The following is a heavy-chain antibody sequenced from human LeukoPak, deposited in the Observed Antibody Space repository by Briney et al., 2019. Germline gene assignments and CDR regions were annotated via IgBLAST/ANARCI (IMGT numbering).Heavy chain of an antibody. CDR1: GFTFSSYE. V-gene: IGHV3-48*03. Sequence: GGSLRLSCAASGFTFSSYEMNWVRQAPGKGLEWVSYISSSGSTIYYADSVKGRFTISRDNAKNSLYLQMNSLRAEDTAVYYCAREDCSGGSCYPDYYYYYDMDVWGKGTTVTVSS. CDR2: ISSSGSTI. CDR3: AREDCSGGSCYPDYYYYYDMDV. J-gene: IGHJ6*04. D-gene: IGHD2-15*01.